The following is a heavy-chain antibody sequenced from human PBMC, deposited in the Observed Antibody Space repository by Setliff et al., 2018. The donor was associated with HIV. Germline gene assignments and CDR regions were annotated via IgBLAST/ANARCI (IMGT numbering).Heavy chain of an antibody. CDR1: SGSFSSRHY. D-gene: IGHD5-12*01. Sequence: PSETLSLTCTVSSGSFSSRHYWGWIRQSPGKGLEWIGSVSYSGTTYYNPSLRSRITISVDTSKNQFSLIVSSVTAADTATYYCARHQSGYNFSPFDNWGLGSRGTAPQ. V-gene: IGHV4-39*01. CDR2: VSYSGTT. J-gene: IGHJ4*02. CDR3: ARHQSGYNFSPFDN.